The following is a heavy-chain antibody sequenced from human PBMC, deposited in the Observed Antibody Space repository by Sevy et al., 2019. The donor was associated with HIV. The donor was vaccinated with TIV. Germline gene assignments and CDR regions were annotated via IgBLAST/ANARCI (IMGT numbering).Heavy chain of an antibody. CDR3: ARDQSVWITMVRGVIIDREAMDV. CDR1: GYTFTSYG. D-gene: IGHD3-10*01. J-gene: IGHJ6*03. V-gene: IGHV1-18*04. Sequence: ASVKVSCKASGYTFTSYGISWVRQAPGQGLEWMGWISAYNGNTNYAQKLQGRVTMTTDTSTSTAYMELRSLRSDDTAVYYCARDQSVWITMVRGVIIDREAMDVWGKGTTVIVSS. CDR2: ISAYNGNT.